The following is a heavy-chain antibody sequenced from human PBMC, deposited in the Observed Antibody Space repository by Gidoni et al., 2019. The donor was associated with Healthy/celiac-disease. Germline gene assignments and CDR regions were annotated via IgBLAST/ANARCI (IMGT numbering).Heavy chain of an antibody. V-gene: IGHV4-34*01. D-gene: IGHD6-6*01. CDR1: GGSFSGYY. Sequence: QVQLQQWGAGLLKPSETLSLTCAVYGGSFSGYYWSWIRQPPGKGLEWIGEINHSGSTNYNPSLKSRVTISVDTSKNQFSLKLSSVTAADTAVYYCARGEYSSSSYCLDYWGQGTLVTVSS. CDR2: INHSGST. CDR3: ARGEYSSSSYCLDY. J-gene: IGHJ4*02.